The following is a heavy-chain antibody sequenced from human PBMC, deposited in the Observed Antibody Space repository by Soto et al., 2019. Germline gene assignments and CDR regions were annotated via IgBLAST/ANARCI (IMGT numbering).Heavy chain of an antibody. Sequence: SETLSLTCAVSGYSISSGYYWGWIRQPPGKGLEWIGNIYHSGSTYYNPSLKSRVTISVDTSKNQFSLKLSSVTAADTAVYYCARENSYGPFDYWGQGTLVTVSS. V-gene: IGHV4-38-2*02. CDR2: IYHSGST. D-gene: IGHD5-18*01. CDR3: ARENSYGPFDY. CDR1: GYSISSGYY. J-gene: IGHJ4*02.